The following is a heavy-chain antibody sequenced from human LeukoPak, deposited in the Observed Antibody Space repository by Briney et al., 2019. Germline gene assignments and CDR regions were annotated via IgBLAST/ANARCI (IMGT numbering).Heavy chain of an antibody. Sequence: PSETLSLTCAVYGGFFSGYYWSWIRQPPGEGLEWIGEINHSGSTNYNPSLKSRVTISVDTSKNQFSLKLSSVTAADTAVYYCARHLPYRRFGDYWGQGTLVTVSS. CDR2: INHSGST. J-gene: IGHJ4*02. D-gene: IGHD3-10*01. CDR3: ARHLPYRRFGDY. V-gene: IGHV4-34*01. CDR1: GGFFSGYY.